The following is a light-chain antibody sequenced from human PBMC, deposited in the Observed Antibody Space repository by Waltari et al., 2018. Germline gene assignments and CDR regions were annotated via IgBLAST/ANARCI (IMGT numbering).Light chain of an antibody. Sequence: QSTLTQPASVSGSLGQSITLSCIGTSGDVGNYNLASCYQQQPGKAPKFMIYGVNKRPSGGSNRFSGSKSGNTASLTISGLQGEDEAIYFCSSYAAYNTVIFGGGTKVTVL. V-gene: IGLV2-23*02. CDR3: SSYAAYNTVI. J-gene: IGLJ2*01. CDR2: GVN. CDR1: SGDVGNYNL.